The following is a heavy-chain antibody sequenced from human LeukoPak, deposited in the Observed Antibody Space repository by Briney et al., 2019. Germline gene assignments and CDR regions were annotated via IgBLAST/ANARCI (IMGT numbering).Heavy chain of an antibody. D-gene: IGHD6-19*01. CDR3: AKERGGGSGWYYFDY. J-gene: IGHJ4*02. Sequence: GGSLRLSCAASEFTFHDYGMSWVRQAPGKGLGWVSGINWSGGSTDYADSVKGRFTISRDNAKNSLYLQMNSLRAEDTALYYCAKERGGGSGWYYFDYWGQGTLVTVSS. CDR1: EFTFHDYG. V-gene: IGHV3-20*04. CDR2: INWSGGST.